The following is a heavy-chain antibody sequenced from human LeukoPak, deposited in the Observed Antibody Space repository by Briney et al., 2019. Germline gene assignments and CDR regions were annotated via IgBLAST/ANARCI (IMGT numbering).Heavy chain of an antibody. D-gene: IGHD4-23*01. CDR1: GGSFSGYY. CDR3: AREGSNLPDY. CDR2: INHSGST. J-gene: IGHJ4*02. V-gene: IGHV4-34*01. Sequence: SETLSLTCAVYGGSFSGYYWSWIRQPPGKGLEWIGEINHSGSTNYNPSLKSRVTISVDTSKNQFSLKLSSVTAADTAVYYCAREGSNLPDYWAREPWSPSPQ.